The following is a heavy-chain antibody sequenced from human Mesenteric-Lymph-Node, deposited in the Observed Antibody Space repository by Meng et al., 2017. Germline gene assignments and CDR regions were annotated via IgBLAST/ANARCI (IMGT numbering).Heavy chain of an antibody. CDR2: IYPSNSNT. CDR3: ARSIVVSYPYYGFDI. J-gene: IGHJ6*02. D-gene: IGHD3-22*01. CDR1: GYIFGSYW. Sequence: GGSLRLSCKGFGYIFGSYWIGWVRQMPGKGLEWMGLIYPSNSNTKYSPSFRGQVTISAAMSTATAYLQWDSLKASDTAIYYCARSIVVSYPYYGFDIWCQGTTVTVSS. V-gene: IGHV5-51*06.